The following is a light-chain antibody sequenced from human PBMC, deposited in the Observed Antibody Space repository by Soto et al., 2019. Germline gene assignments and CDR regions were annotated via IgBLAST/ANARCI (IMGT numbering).Light chain of an antibody. CDR1: QGISSY. J-gene: IGKJ3*01. V-gene: IGKV1-9*01. CDR3: QQLNSYPPFT. Sequence: IQLTQSPSSLSASVGDRVTITCRASQGISSYLAWYQQKPGKAPKLLIYAASTLQSGVPSRFCGSGSGTDFTLTISSLQPEDFATYYCQQLNSYPPFTFGPGTKVDIK. CDR2: AAS.